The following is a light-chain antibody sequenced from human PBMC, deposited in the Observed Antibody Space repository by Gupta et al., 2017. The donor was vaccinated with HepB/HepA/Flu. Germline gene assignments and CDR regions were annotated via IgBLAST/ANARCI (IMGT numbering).Light chain of an antibody. J-gene: IGKJ4*01. CDR1: QSVTSN. Sequence: EIVMTQSPATLSVSPGERVTLSCRASQSVTSNLVWYQQKPGQAPRPLIYDASTRATGIPARFSGSGSGTECTLTIFSLKSEDSATDDCQQYKNGPPALGGGTKVE. CDR2: DAS. V-gene: IGKV3-15*01. CDR3: QQYKNGPPA.